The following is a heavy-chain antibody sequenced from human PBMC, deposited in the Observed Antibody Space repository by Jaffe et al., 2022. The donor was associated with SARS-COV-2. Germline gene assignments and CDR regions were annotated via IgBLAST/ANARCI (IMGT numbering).Heavy chain of an antibody. V-gene: IGHV3-9*01. CDR2: ISWNSGSI. Sequence: EVQLVESGGGLVQPGRSLRLSCAASGFTFDDYAMHWVRQAPGKGLEWVSGISWNSGSIGYADSVKGRFTISRDNAKNSLYLQMNSLRAEDTALYYCAKDNCSGGSCPYYFDYWGQGTLVTVSS. CDR3: AKDNCSGGSCPYYFDY. CDR1: GFTFDDYA. D-gene: IGHD2-15*01. J-gene: IGHJ4*02.